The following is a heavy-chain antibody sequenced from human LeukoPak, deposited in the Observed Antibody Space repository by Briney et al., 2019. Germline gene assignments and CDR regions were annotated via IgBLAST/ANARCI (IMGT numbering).Heavy chain of an antibody. D-gene: IGHD2-8*01. CDR2: ISYDGSNK. CDR1: GFTFSSYG. CDR3: AKDGVPSRYFGRNYFDY. V-gene: IGHV3-30*18. J-gene: IGHJ4*02. Sequence: GGSLRLSCAASGFTFSSYGMRWVRQAPGKGLEWVAVISYDGSNKYYADSVKGRFTISRNNSKSTLYLQMNSLRAEDTAVYYCAKDGVPSRYFGRNYFDYWGQGTLVTVSS.